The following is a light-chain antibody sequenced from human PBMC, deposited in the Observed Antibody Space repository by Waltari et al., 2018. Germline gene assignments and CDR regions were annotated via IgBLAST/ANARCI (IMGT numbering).Light chain of an antibody. J-gene: IGLJ1*01. Sequence: QSVLTQPPSVSGAPGQRVTISCTGSSSNIGAGYDVHWYQHLPRTAPKLPIYGNSNRPSGVPDRFSGSKSGTSASLAISGLQAEDEADYYCQSYDRSLSGYVFGSGTKVTVL. CDR2: GNS. V-gene: IGLV1-40*01. CDR1: SSNIGAGYD. CDR3: QSYDRSLSGYV.